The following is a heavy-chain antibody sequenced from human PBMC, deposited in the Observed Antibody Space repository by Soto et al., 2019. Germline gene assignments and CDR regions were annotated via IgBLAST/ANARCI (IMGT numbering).Heavy chain of an antibody. Sequence: SETLSLTCTVSGGSISSGDYYWSWIRQPPGKGLEWIGYIYYSGSTYYNPSLKSRVTISVDTSKNQFSLKLSSVTAADTAVYYCARLTYYYDSSGPKPDGNAFDIWGQGIMVTVSS. CDR2: IYYSGST. J-gene: IGHJ3*02. V-gene: IGHV4-30-4*01. D-gene: IGHD3-22*01. CDR1: GGSISSGDYY. CDR3: ARLTYYYDSSGPKPDGNAFDI.